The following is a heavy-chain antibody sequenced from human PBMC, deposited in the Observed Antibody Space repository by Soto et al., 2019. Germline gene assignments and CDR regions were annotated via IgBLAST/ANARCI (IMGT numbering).Heavy chain of an antibody. V-gene: IGHV3-9*01. J-gene: IGHJ4*02. CDR3: AKVEEGSSWGLDY. CDR1: GFTFDDYA. CDR2: ISWNSGSI. Sequence: EVQLVESGGGLVQPGRSLRLSCAASGFTFDDYAMHWVRQAPGKGLEWVSGISWNSGSIGYADSVKGRFTICRDNAKNYLDLHMNSLRAEDTALYYCAKVEEGSSWGLDYWGQGTLVTV. D-gene: IGHD6-13*01.